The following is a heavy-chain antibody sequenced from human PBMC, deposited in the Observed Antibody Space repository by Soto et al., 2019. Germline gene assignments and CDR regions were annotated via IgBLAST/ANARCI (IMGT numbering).Heavy chain of an antibody. J-gene: IGHJ6*02. CDR1: GGSISSSSYY. CDR3: ARHLSYNYGMDV. CDR2: IYYSGST. Sequence: SETLSLTCTVSGGSISSSSYYWGWIRQPPGKGLEWIGSIYYSGSTYYNPSLKSRVTISVDTSKNQFSLKLSSVTAADTAVYYCARHLSYNYGMDVWGQGTTVTVSS. V-gene: IGHV4-39*01.